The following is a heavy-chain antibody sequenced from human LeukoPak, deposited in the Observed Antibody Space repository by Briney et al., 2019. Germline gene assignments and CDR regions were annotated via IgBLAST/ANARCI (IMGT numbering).Heavy chain of an antibody. V-gene: IGHV3-48*03. J-gene: IGHJ3*02. Sequence: GGSLRLSCEASGFTFSSYEMNWVRQAPGKGLEWVSYISSSGSTIYYADSVKGRFTISRDNAKNSLYLQMNSLRAEDTAVYYCARVQGRYDAFDIWGQGTMVTVSS. CDR3: ARVQGRYDAFDI. CDR2: ISSSGSTI. CDR1: GFTFSSYE.